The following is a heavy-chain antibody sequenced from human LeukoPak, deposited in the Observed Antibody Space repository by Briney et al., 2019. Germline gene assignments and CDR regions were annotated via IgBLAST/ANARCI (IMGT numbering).Heavy chain of an antibody. Sequence: ASVKVSCKASGHTFTSYYMHWVRQAPGQGLEWMGIINPSGGSTSYAQKFQGRVTMTRDTSTSTVYMELSSLRSEDTAVYYCARDLTSFYGGNQYYFDYWGQGTLVTVSS. D-gene: IGHD4-23*01. CDR3: ARDLTSFYGGNQYYFDY. CDR2: INPSGGST. CDR1: GHTFTSYY. V-gene: IGHV1-46*01. J-gene: IGHJ4*02.